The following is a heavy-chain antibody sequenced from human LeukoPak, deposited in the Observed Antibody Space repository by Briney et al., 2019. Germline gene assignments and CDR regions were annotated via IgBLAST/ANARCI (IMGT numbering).Heavy chain of an antibody. V-gene: IGHV4-39*01. Sequence: SETLSLTCTVSGGSINYGGWIRQPPGKGLEWIGSIYYSGTTYYNPSLKSRVTIFVDTSKNQFSLKLNSVTDADTAVYYCVRGTGSFGSWGQGTLVTVSS. CDR3: VRGTGSFGS. CDR2: IYYSGTT. J-gene: IGHJ4*02. D-gene: IGHD7-27*01. CDR1: GGSINY.